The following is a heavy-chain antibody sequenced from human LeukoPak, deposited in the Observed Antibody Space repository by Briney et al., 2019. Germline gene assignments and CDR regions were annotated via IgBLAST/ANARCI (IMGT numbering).Heavy chain of an antibody. CDR3: ARDEDSRCYCSGGSCSWFDP. CDR1: GGTFSSYA. Sequence: SVKVSCKASGGTFSSYAISWVRQAPGQGLEWMGRIIPILGIANYAQKFQGRVTITADKSTSTAYMELSSLRSEDTAVYYCARDEDSRCYCSGGSCSWFDPWGQGTLVTVSS. J-gene: IGHJ5*02. D-gene: IGHD2-15*01. CDR2: IIPILGIA. V-gene: IGHV1-69*04.